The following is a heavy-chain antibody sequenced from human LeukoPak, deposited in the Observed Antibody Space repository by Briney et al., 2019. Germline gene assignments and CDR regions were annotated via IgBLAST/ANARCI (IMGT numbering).Heavy chain of an antibody. J-gene: IGHJ6*03. CDR3: ARGRSGSYAYYYYYMDV. CDR1: GFTFSSYW. CDR2: IKQDGSEK. V-gene: IGHV3-7*03. Sequence: GGSLRLSCAASGFTFSSYWMSWVRQAPGKGLEWVANIKQDGSEKYYVDSVKGRFTISRDNAKNSLYLQMNSLRAEDTAVYYCARGRSGSYAYYYYYMDVWGKGTTVTISS. D-gene: IGHD1-26*01.